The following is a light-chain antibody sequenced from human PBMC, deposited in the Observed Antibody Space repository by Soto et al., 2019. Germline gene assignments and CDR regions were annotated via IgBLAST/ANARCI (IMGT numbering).Light chain of an antibody. J-gene: IGLJ1*01. CDR1: SSDGGGYKY. Sequence: QSALTQPPSASGSPGQSVTISGTGTSSDGGGYKYVSWYQQHPGKAPKLMIFEVNKRPSGVPDRFSGSKSGNTASLTVSGLQAEDEADYYCSSYAGINNLGVFGTGTKLTVL. CDR3: SSYAGINNLGV. V-gene: IGLV2-8*01. CDR2: EVN.